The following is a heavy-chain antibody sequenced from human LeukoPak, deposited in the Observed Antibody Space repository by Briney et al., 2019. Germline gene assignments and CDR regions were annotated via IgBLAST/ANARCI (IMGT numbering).Heavy chain of an antibody. CDR1: GFTFSSYG. V-gene: IGHV3-30*18. Sequence: GGSLRLSCAASGFTFSSYGMHWVRQAPGKGLEWVAVISYDGSNKYYADSVKGRFTISRGNSKNTLYLQMNSLRAEDTAVYYCAKEVRVLTGFGYGMDVWGQGTTVTVSS. D-gene: IGHD3-9*01. CDR2: ISYDGSNK. CDR3: AKEVRVLTGFGYGMDV. J-gene: IGHJ6*02.